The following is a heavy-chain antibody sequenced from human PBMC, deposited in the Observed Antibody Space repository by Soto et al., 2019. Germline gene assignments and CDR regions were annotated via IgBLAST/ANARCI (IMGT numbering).Heavy chain of an antibody. CDR1: GGSISSSNW. CDR3: ARDRGYSSGWYRENWFDP. D-gene: IGHD6-19*01. J-gene: IGHJ5*02. Sequence: SETLSLTCAVSGGSISSSNWWSWVRHPPGKGLEWIGEIYHSGSTNYNPSLKSRVTISVDKSKNQFSLKLSSVTAADTAVYYCARDRGYSSGWYRENWFDPWGQGTLVTVS. V-gene: IGHV4-4*02. CDR2: IYHSGST.